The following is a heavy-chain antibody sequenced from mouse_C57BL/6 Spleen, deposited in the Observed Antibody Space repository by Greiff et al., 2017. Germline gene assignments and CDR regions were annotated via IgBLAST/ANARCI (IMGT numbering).Heavy chain of an antibody. CDR2: IYPGSGST. J-gene: IGHJ3*01. V-gene: IGHV1-55*01. D-gene: IGHD3-2*02. Sequence: QVQLQQPGAELVKPGASVKMSCKASGYTFTSYWITWVKQRPGQGLAWIGDIYPGSGSTNYNEKFKSKATLTVDTSSSTAYMQLSSLTSEDSAVYYCARWTAQATIAYWGQGTLVTVSA. CDR1: GYTFTSYW. CDR3: ARWTAQATIAY.